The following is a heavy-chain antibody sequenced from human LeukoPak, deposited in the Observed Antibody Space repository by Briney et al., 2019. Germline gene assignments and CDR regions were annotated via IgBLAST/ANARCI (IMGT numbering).Heavy chain of an antibody. CDR1: GYTLTELS. Sequence: RASVKVSCKVSGYTLTELSMHWVRQAPGKGLEWMGGFDPEDGETIYAQKFQGRVTMTEDTSTDTAYMELSSLRSEDKAVYYCAPKVLRSGYSYGFGNYWGQGTLVTVSS. D-gene: IGHD5-18*01. J-gene: IGHJ4*02. CDR3: APKVLRSGYSYGFGNY. V-gene: IGHV1-24*01. CDR2: FDPEDGET.